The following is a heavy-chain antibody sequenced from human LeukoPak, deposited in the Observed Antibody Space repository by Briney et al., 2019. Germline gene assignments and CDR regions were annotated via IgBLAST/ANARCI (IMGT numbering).Heavy chain of an antibody. CDR2: IYRGGTT. CDR1: GGPINNYW. D-gene: IGHD5-24*01. Sequence: SETLTLTCSVSGGPINNYWWSWIRQPPGKGLEWIAYIYRGGTTNYNPSLKSRVTLSVDTSKNQLSLKLNSVTAADTAVYYCATHWLEATITYPYWFGPWGKGTLVTVSS. V-gene: IGHV4-4*09. CDR3: ATHWLEATITYPYWFGP. J-gene: IGHJ5*02.